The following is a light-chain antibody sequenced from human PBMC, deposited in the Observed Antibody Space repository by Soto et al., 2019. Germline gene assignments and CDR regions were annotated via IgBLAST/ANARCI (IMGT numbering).Light chain of an antibody. Sequence: QSVLTQPPSVSGAPGQRVTISCTGNNSNLGAGYDVHWYQQLPGAAPKLVVFGNRNRPSGVPERFSGSKSGTSASLAITGLRAEDEADYYCQAYDYSLTAFVFGGGTKLTVL. V-gene: IGLV1-40*01. CDR3: QAYDYSLTAFV. CDR1: NSNLGAGYD. CDR2: GNR. J-gene: IGLJ3*02.